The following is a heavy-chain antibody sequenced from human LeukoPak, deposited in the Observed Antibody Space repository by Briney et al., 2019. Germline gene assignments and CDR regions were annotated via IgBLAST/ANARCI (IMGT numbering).Heavy chain of an antibody. CDR2: IYTSGST. V-gene: IGHV4-61*02. J-gene: IGHJ4*02. Sequence: SETLSLTCIVSGGSINSGSYYWSWIRQPAGKGLEWIGRIYTSGSTNYNPSLKSRVTISVDTSKNQFSLKPSSVTAADTAVYYCARGLSSSGSYWYYFDYWGQGTLVAVSS. D-gene: IGHD1-26*01. CDR3: ARGLSSSGSYWYYFDY. CDR1: GGSINSGSYY.